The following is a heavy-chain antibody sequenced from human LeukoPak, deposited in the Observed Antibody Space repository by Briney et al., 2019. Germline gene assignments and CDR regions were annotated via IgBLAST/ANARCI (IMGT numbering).Heavy chain of an antibody. CDR3: ARLPPTYNWNDAISSYYFDS. Sequence: SETLSLTCSVSGYSISSGYYWGWIRQPPGKGLEWIGNIYYRGITDYRPSLRSRVTISVDTSKNQFSLKLSSVTAADTAVYYCARLPPTYNWNDAISSYYFDSWGRGTLVTVSS. CDR2: IYYRGIT. CDR1: GYSISSGYY. V-gene: IGHV4-38-2*02. J-gene: IGHJ4*02. D-gene: IGHD1-1*01.